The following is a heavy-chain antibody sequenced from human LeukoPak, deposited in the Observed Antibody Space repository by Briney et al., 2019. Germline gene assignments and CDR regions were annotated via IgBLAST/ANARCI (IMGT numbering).Heavy chain of an antibody. CDR2: GNEGGGT. J-gene: IGHJ5*02. V-gene: IGHV4-34*01. D-gene: IGHD2-8*01. Sequence: SETLSLTCAVYGGSLNGHYWSWIRQPPGKGLEWIGEGNEGGGTKFNPSLKSRATISADTSKNQFSLKLSSVTAADTAVYYCAKNGQSGFSFDPWGQGTLVTVSS. CDR3: AKNGQSGFSFDP. CDR1: GGSLNGHY.